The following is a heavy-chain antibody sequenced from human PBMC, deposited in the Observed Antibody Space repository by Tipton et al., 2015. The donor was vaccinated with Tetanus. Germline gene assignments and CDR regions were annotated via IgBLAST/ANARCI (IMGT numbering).Heavy chain of an antibody. V-gene: IGHV1-8*01. D-gene: IGHD6-13*01. CDR1: GYTFTSYD. Sequence: QSGPEVKKPGASVKVSCKASGYTFTSYDLNWVRQASGQGLEWLGYMNPTTGPAGYAQKFQGRVTMTSDISSSTAYMELRNLRSDDTAVYYCARGNRGSSWYLWGQGTLVTVSS. J-gene: IGHJ4*02. CDR2: MNPTTGPA. CDR3: ARGNRGSSWYL.